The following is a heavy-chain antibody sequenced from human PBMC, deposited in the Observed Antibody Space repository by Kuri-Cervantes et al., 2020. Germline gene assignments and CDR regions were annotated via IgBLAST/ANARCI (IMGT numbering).Heavy chain of an antibody. J-gene: IGHJ4*02. CDR1: GYSISSGYY. CDR3: ARAAKEIAAAGTVWYFDY. V-gene: IGHV4-38-2*01. CDR2: IYYSGST. Sequence: SEILSLTCGVSGYSISSGYYWGWIRQPPGKGLEWIGSIYYSGSTYYNPSLKSRVTISVDTSKNQFSLKLSSVTAADTAVYYCARAAKEIAAAGTVWYFDYWGQGTLVTVSS. D-gene: IGHD6-13*01.